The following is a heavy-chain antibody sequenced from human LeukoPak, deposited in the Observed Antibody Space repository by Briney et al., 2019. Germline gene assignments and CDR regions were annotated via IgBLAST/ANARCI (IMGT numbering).Heavy chain of an antibody. V-gene: IGHV4-4*02. D-gene: IGHD4-11*01. CDR1: GGSISSSDW. CDR2: IYHSGST. J-gene: IGHJ5*02. CDR3: ARSKGRVSWFDP. Sequence: SSETLSLTCAVSGGSISSSDWWSWVRQPPGKGLEWIGEIYHSGSTNYNPSLKSRVTISVDKSKNQFSLNLSSVTAADTAVYYCARSKGRVSWFDPWGQGTLVTVSS.